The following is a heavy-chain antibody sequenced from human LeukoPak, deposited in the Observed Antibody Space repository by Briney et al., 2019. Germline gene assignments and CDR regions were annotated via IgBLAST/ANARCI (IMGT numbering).Heavy chain of an antibody. Sequence: GESLKISCKVSGYSFTSYWIGWVRQMPGKGLEWMGIIYPGDSDTRYRPSFQGQVTISADKSISTAYLQWSSLKASNTAMYYCARFPYYYDSSGYFSGGFDYWGQGTLVTVSS. CDR3: ARFPYYYDSSGYFSGGFDY. CDR2: IYPGDSDT. CDR1: GYSFTSYW. D-gene: IGHD3-22*01. V-gene: IGHV5-51*01. J-gene: IGHJ4*02.